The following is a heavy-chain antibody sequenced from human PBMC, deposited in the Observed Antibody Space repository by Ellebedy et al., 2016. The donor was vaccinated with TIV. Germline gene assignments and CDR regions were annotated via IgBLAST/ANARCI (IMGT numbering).Heavy chain of an antibody. Sequence: ASVKVSXXASGYTFTSYGISWVRQAPGQGLEWMGWISAYNGNTNYAQKLQGRVTMTTDTSTSTAYMELRSLRSDDTAVYYCASGGDIAVAGTPPPVYWGQGTLVTVSS. CDR1: GYTFTSYG. J-gene: IGHJ4*02. D-gene: IGHD6-19*01. CDR3: ASGGDIAVAGTPPPVY. CDR2: ISAYNGNT. V-gene: IGHV1-18*01.